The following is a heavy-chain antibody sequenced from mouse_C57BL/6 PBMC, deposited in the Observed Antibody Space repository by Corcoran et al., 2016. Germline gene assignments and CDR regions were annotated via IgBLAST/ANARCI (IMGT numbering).Heavy chain of an antibody. D-gene: IGHD2-5*01. J-gene: IGHJ4*01. CDR2: INTYSGVP. Sequence: QIQLVQSGPELKKPGETVKISCKASGYTFTTYGMSWVKQAPGKGLKWMGWINTYSGVPTYADDFKGRFAFSLETSASTAYLQINNLKNEDTATYFCARDSNVRMDYWGQGTSVTVSS. V-gene: IGHV9-3*01. CDR1: GYTFTTYG. CDR3: ARDSNVRMDY.